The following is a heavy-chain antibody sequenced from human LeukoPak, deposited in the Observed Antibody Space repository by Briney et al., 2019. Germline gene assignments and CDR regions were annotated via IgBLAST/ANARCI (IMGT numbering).Heavy chain of an antibody. CDR2: INHSGST. CDR1: GGSFSGYY. D-gene: IGHD4-17*01. J-gene: IGHJ4*02. CDR3: ARGHGDFGY. V-gene: IGHV4-34*01. Sequence: PSETLSLTCAVYGGSFSGYYWSWSRQPPGKGLEWIGEINHSGSTNYNPSLKSRVTISVDTSKNQFSLKLSSVTAADTAVYYCARGHGDFGYWGQGTLVTVSS.